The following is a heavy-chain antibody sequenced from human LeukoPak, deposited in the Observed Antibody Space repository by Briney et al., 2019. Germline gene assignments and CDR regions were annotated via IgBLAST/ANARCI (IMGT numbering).Heavy chain of an antibody. CDR2: VFYSGST. D-gene: IGHD3-9*01. V-gene: IGHV4-39*01. CDR1: GGSISSSSYY. CDR3: ARQLRRYDVVTGPKGHCFDF. Sequence: SETLSLTCTLSGGSISSSSYYWGWIRQPPGKGLEWIASVFYSGSTYYNSSLMSRVTMSVDTAKNQFSLKLSSVTAADTAVYYCARQLRRYDVVTGPKGHCFDFWGQGTLVTVSS. J-gene: IGHJ4*02.